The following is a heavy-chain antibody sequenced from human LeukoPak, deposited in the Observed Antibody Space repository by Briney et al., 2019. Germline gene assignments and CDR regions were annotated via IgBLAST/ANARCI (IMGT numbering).Heavy chain of an antibody. CDR3: AKPSLVYDTSGNFYFDF. V-gene: IGHV3-30*02. CDR1: GFTFSSYG. CDR2: IRYDGVKE. D-gene: IGHD3-22*01. Sequence: GGSLRLSCAASGFTFSSYGMHWVRQAPGKGLEGVTYIRYDGVKEYYADSVKGRFTISRDNSKNTLYLEMNSLRAEDTAVYYCAKPSLVYDTSGNFYFDFWGQGTLLTVSS. J-gene: IGHJ4*02.